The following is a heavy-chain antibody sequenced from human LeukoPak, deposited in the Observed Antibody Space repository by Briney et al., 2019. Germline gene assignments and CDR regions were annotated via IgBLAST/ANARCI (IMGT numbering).Heavy chain of an antibody. CDR1: GFTFSRYS. CDR2: ISISSNYI. J-gene: IGHJ4*02. D-gene: IGHD3-22*01. Sequence: GGSLRLSCAASGFTFSRYSMNWVRQAPGKGLEWVSSISISSNYIYYTDSVKGRFTISRDNAKNSLYLQMNSLRAEDTAVYYCAKDPTHYRVWDDYDSRRLSHWGQGTLVTVSS. CDR3: AKDPTHYRVWDDYDSRRLSH. V-gene: IGHV3-21*01.